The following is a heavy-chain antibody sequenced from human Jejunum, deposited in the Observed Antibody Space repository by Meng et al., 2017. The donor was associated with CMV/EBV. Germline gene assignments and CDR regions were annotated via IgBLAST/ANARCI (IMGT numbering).Heavy chain of an antibody. D-gene: IGHD2-21*02. CDR2: ISTYNDNP. CDR3: ARDLWPHIVVVTAPSEF. V-gene: IGHV1-18*01. CDR1: GYTFSSYG. J-gene: IGHJ4*02. Sequence: QVQVVESGAEVKRPGASVKVSCKASGYTFSSYGFTWVRQAPGQGLEWLGWISTYNDNPKYAQKVQGRVTMTADTSTSTAYMALRSLTSDDTAVYYCARDLWPHIVVVTAPSEFWGQGTLVTVSS.